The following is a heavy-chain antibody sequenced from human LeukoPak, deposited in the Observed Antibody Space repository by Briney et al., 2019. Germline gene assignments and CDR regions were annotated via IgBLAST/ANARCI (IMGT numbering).Heavy chain of an antibody. D-gene: IGHD6-13*01. CDR3: AREYSSSWPRGWFDP. V-gene: IGHV4-59*01. Sequence: SETLSLTCTVSGGSISSYYWSWIRQPPGKGLEWIGYIYYSGSTNYNPSLKSRVTISVDTSKNQFSLKLSSVTAADTAVYYCAREYSSSWPRGWFDPWGQGTLVTVSS. J-gene: IGHJ5*02. CDR2: IYYSGST. CDR1: GGSISSYY.